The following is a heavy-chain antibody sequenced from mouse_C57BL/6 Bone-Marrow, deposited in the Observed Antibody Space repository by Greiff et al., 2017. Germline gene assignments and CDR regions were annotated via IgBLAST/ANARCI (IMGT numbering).Heavy chain of an antibody. Sequence: EVKLQESGPGLAKPSQTLSLTCSVTGYSITSDYWNWIRKFPGNKLEYMGYISHSGSTYYNPSLKSRISITRDTSKNQYYLQLNSVTTEDPATYYCAREHYYGSSYAMDYWDQGTSVTVSS. CDR1: GYSITSDY. V-gene: IGHV3-8*01. D-gene: IGHD1-1*01. CDR2: ISHSGST. CDR3: AREHYYGSSYAMDY. J-gene: IGHJ4*01.